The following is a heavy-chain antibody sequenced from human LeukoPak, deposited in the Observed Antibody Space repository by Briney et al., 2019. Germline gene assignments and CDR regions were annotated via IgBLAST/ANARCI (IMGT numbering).Heavy chain of an antibody. CDR3: ARPYSGRFDY. CDR1: GYSISSGYY. J-gene: IGHJ4*02. V-gene: IGHV4-38-2*01. Sequence: SETLSLTCAVSGYSISSGYYWGWIRQPPGKGLEWIGSIYHSGSTYYNPSLKSRVTISVDTSKNQFSLKLSSVTAADTAVYYCARPYSGRFDYWGQGTLVTASS. D-gene: IGHD1-26*01. CDR2: IYHSGST.